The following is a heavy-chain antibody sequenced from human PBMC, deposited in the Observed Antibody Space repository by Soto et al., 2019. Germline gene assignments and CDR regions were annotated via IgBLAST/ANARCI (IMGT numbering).Heavy chain of an antibody. Sequence: QVQLVQSGAEVKKPGASVKVSCKASGYTFTSYDINWVRQATGQGLEWMGWMNPNSGNTGYAQKFQGRVTMTRNTSISTAYMELSSLRSEDTAVYYCATRRDYYGSGSYYPNWFDPWGQGTLVTVS. CDR3: ATRRDYYGSGSYYPNWFDP. CDR2: MNPNSGNT. CDR1: GYTFTSYD. V-gene: IGHV1-8*01. J-gene: IGHJ5*02. D-gene: IGHD3-10*01.